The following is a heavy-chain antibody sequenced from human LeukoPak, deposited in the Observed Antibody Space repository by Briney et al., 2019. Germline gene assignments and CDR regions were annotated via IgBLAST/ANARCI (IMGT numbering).Heavy chain of an antibody. J-gene: IGHJ4*02. CDR3: AKGSSMILVVISS. D-gene: IGHD3-22*01. Sequence: GGSLRLSCAASGFTFSSYGMHWVRQAPGKGLEWVAVISYDGSNKYYADSVKGRFTISRDNSKNTLYLQVNSLRAEDTAVYYCAKGSSMILVVISSWGQGTLVTVSS. CDR1: GFTFSSYG. V-gene: IGHV3-30*18. CDR2: ISYDGSNK.